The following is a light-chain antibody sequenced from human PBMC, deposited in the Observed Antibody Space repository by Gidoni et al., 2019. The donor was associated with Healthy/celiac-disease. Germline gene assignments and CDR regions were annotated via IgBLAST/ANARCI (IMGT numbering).Light chain of an antibody. Sequence: SVLTHPPSVSWAPGQRVTISCTGSSSNIGAGYDVHWYQQLPGTAPKLLSSGNSNRPSGVPDRFSGSKSGTSASLAITGLQAEDEADYYCQSYDSSLSGVVFGGGTKLTVL. CDR2: GNS. V-gene: IGLV1-40*01. CDR3: QSYDSSLSGVV. J-gene: IGLJ2*01. CDR1: SSNIGAGYD.